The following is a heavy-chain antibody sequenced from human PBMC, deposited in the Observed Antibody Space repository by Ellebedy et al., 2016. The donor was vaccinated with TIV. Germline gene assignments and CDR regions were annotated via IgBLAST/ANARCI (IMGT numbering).Heavy chain of an antibody. D-gene: IGHD3-3*01. J-gene: IGHJ4*02. Sequence: SETLSLTXTVSGGSVNSGSYYWSWIRQPPGKGLEWIGYISHSGSTSNNPSLTSRVTISLDTSKNQFSLNLSSVTAADTAVYYCAGRIPIFGVVEWGQGRLVTVSS. CDR3: AGRIPIFGVVE. V-gene: IGHV4-61*01. CDR1: GGSVNSGSYY. CDR2: ISHSGST.